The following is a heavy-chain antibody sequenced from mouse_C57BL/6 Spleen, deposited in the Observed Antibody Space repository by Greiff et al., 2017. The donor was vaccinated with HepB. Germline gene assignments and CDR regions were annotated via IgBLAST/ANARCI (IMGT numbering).Heavy chain of an antibody. Sequence: QVQLKESGAELVKPGASVKLSCKASGYTFTEYPIHWVKQRSGQGLEGIGWFYPGSGSIKYNEKFKDKATLTADKSSSTVYMELSRLTSEDSAVYFCARHEVPYYYGSSYDWYFDVWGTGTTVTVSS. CDR3: ARHEVPYYYGSSYDWYFDV. CDR2: FYPGSGSI. D-gene: IGHD1-1*01. CDR1: GYTFTEYP. J-gene: IGHJ1*03. V-gene: IGHV1-62-2*01.